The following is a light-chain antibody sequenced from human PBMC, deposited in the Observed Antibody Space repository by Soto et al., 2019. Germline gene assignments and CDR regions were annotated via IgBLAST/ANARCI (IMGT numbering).Light chain of an antibody. V-gene: IGKV3-20*01. J-gene: IGKJ1*01. CDR2: GAS. CDR1: QSVGNNY. CDR3: QQYAGSPPRT. Sequence: EIVLTQSPGTLSLSPGERASLSCRASQSVGNNYLAWYQQKPGHAPRLLIFGASSRATGIPDRFSGSGSGTDFTLTISRLEPEDFAVYYCQQYAGSPPRTFGQGTKVEIK.